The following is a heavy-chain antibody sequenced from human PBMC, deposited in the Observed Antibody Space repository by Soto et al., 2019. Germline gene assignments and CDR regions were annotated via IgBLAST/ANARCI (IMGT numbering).Heavy chain of an antibody. D-gene: IGHD3-16*02. V-gene: IGHV1-18*01. CDR3: ARNYDYVWGSYRYYCDY. J-gene: IGHJ4*02. CDR1: GYTFTSYG. Sequence: ASVKVSCKASGYTFTSYGISWVRQAPGQGLEWMGWISAYNGNTNYAQKLQGRVTMTTDTSTSTAYMELRSLRSDDTAVYYCARNYDYVWGSYRYYCDYGGQGTLVTVS. CDR2: ISAYNGNT.